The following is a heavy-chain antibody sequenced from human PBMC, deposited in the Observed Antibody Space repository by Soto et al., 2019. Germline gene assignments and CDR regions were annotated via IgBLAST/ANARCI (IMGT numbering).Heavy chain of an antibody. J-gene: IGHJ6*02. Sequence: GGSLRLSCAASGFTFSSYWMSWVRQAPGKGLEWVANIKQDGSEKYYVDSVKGRFTISRDNAKNSPYLQMNSLRAEDTAVYYCARAPWAVAGTDYYYYYGMDVWGQGTTVTVSS. CDR1: GFTFSSYW. V-gene: IGHV3-7*03. D-gene: IGHD6-19*01. CDR3: ARAPWAVAGTDYYYYYGMDV. CDR2: IKQDGSEK.